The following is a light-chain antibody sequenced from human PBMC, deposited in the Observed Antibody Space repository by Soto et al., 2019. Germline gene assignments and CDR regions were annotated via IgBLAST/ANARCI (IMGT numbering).Light chain of an antibody. J-gene: IGKJ2*01. CDR3: KQYNNWYT. CDR1: QSVSHT. CDR2: GAS. V-gene: IGKV3-15*01. Sequence: EVVLTQSPVTLYVSPGERATLSFSASQSVSHTLAWYQQKPAPAPRLLIYGASTRDTGIPARFSGSGSGTEFTLTTRSLHSEDFAVYYCKQYNNWYTFGQGTKLEIK.